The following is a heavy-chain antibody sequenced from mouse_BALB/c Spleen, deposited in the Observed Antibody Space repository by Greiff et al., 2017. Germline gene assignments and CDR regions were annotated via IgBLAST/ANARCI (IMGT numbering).Heavy chain of an antibody. Sequence: EVMLVESGGGLVQPGGSRKLSCAASGFTFSSFGMHWVRQAPEKGLEWVAYISSGSSTIYYADTVKGRFTISRDNPKNTLFLQMTSLRSEDTAMYYCARGGRYDLDYWGQGTTLTVSS. J-gene: IGHJ2*01. V-gene: IGHV5-17*02. CDR3: ARGGRYDLDY. CDR1: GFTFSSFG. D-gene: IGHD2-14*01. CDR2: ISSGSSTI.